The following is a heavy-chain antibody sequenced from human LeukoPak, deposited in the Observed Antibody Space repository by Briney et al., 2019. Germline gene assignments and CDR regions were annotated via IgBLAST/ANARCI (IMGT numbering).Heavy chain of an antibody. V-gene: IGHV1-2*02. D-gene: IGHD3-3*01. CDR3: ARDYWGRFYYDFWSGYPYFDY. Sequence: ASVKVSCKASGYIFTGHYLHWVRQAPGQGLEWMGWINPNSGGTNYAQKFQGRVTMTRDTSISTAYMELSRLRSDDTAVYYCARDYWGRFYYDFWSGYPYFDYWGQGTLVTVSS. J-gene: IGHJ4*02. CDR1: GYIFTGHY. CDR2: INPNSGGT.